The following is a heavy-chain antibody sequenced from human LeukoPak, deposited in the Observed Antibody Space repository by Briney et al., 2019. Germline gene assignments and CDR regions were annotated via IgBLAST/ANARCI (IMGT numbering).Heavy chain of an antibody. CDR1: GFTFSSYA. CDR2: ISGSGGST. CDR3: AKVKYDILTGYFDF. J-gene: IGHJ4*02. V-gene: IGHV3-23*01. D-gene: IGHD3-9*01. Sequence: GGSLRLFCAASGFTFSSYAMSWVRQAPGKGLEWVSAISGSGGSTYYADSVKGRFTISRDNSKNTLYLQMNSLRAEDTALYYCAKVKYDILTGYFDFWGQGTLVTVSS.